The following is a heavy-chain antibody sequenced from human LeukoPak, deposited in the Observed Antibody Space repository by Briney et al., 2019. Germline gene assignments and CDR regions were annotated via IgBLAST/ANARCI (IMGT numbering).Heavy chain of an antibody. CDR1: GGSISSSSYY. CDR3: ARHEAAYCGGDCYLRAFDI. Sequence: SETLSLTCTVSGGSISSSSYYWGWIRQPPGKGLEWIGTIYYRGSTYYNPSLKSRVTISVDTSKKQFSLKLSSVTAADTAVYYCARHEAAYCGGDCYLRAFDIWGQGTMVTVSS. V-gene: IGHV4-39*01. D-gene: IGHD2-21*02. J-gene: IGHJ3*02. CDR2: IYYRGST.